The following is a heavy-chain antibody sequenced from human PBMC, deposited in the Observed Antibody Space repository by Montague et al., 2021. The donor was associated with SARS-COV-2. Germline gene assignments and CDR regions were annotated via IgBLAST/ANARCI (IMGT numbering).Heavy chain of an antibody. V-gene: IGHV3-21*01. Sequence: SLRLSCAASGFTFSSYSMNWVRQAPGKGLEWVPSISSSSSYIYYADSVKGRFTIPRDNAKNSLYLQMNSLRAEDTAVYYCARDSGRYYDFWSGYYNSHYYYYMDVWGKGTTVTVSS. J-gene: IGHJ6*03. CDR3: ARDSGRYYDFWSGYYNSHYYYYMDV. D-gene: IGHD3-3*01. CDR1: GFTFSSYS. CDR2: ISSSSSYI.